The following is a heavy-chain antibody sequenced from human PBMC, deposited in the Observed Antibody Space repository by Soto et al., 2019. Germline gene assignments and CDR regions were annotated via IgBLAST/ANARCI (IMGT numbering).Heavy chain of an antibody. Sequence: SETLSLTCTVSGGSISSGGYYWSWIRQHPGKGLEWIGYIYYSGSTYYNPSLKSRVTISVDTSKNQFSLKLSSVAAADTAVYYCARDRGTGYYLTPFDIWGQGTMVTVSS. D-gene: IGHD3-10*01. CDR1: GGSISSGGYY. J-gene: IGHJ3*02. CDR3: ARDRGTGYYLTPFDI. CDR2: IYYSGST. V-gene: IGHV4-31*03.